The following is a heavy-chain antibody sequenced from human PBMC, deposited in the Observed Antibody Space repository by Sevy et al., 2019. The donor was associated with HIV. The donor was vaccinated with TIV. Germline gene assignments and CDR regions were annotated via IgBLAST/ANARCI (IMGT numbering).Heavy chain of an antibody. J-gene: IGHJ6*02. CDR1: GFSFSYYG. CDR2: ISHDGINK. V-gene: IGHV3-30*18. D-gene: IGHD1-26*01. CDR3: ANAYSGSYSHSYLYALDV. Sequence: GGSLRLSCIGSGFSFSYYGIHWVRQSPGKGLDWVALISHDGINKYYADSVKGRFTISRDNSKNTVSLEMNSLRNEDTAIYFCANAYSGSYSHSYLYALDVWGQGTTVTVSS.